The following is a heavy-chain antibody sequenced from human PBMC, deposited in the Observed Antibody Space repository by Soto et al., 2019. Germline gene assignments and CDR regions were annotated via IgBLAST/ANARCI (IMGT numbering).Heavy chain of an antibody. J-gene: IGHJ4*02. D-gene: IGHD3-9*01. CDR1: GFTFSSYS. CDR2: ISYDGSKR. CDR3: AKGGGAPGYPIDY. V-gene: IGHV3-30*18. Sequence: VQLVESGGGLVKPGGSLRLSCAASGFTFSSYSMYWVRQTPGKGLEWVAFISYDGSKRYHADSVKGQFTISRDNPGKTVYLQLDSLRPEDTAVYYCAKGGGAPGYPIDYWGQGTLVTVSS.